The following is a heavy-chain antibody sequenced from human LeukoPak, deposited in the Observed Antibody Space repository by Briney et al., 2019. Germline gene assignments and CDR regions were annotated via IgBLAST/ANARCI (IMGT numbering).Heavy chain of an antibody. CDR1: GFTFSSYG. V-gene: IGHV3-23*01. CDR3: ARVSPGAVNNY. J-gene: IGHJ4*02. Sequence: GRSLRLSCAASGFTFSSYGMHWVRQAPGKGLEWVSAISGSGGSTYYADSVKGRFTISRDNAKNPLFLQVNSLRDEDTAVYYCARVSPGAVNNYWGQGTLVTVSS. CDR2: ISGSGGST. D-gene: IGHD4-11*01.